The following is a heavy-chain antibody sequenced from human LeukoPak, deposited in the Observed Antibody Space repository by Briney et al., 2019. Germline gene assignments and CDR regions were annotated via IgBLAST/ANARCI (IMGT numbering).Heavy chain of an antibody. CDR1: GGSFSGFY. D-gene: IGHD4-11*01. J-gene: IGHJ6*02. CDR3: ARGKITVTGYYYAMDV. CDR2: INHSRTT. Sequence: KSSETLSLTCFSGGSFSGFYWSWIRQSPGKGLEWIGEINHSRTTNYNPSLMSRVTISVDTSKNQFSLRLSSVTAADTAVYYCARGKITVTGYYYAMDVWGQGTTVTVSS. V-gene: IGHV4-34*01.